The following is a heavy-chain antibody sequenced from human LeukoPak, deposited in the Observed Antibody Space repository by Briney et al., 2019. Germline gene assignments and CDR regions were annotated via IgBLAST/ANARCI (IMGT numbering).Heavy chain of an antibody. V-gene: IGHV1-69*13. D-gene: IGHD3-22*01. Sequence: ASVKVSCKASGGTFSSYAISWVRQAPGQGLEWMGGIIPIFGTANYAQKFQGRVTITADESTSTAYMELSSLRSEDTAAYYCASLSYYYDSSGYYRYFDYWGQGTLVTVSS. CDR1: GGTFSSYA. CDR3: ASLSYYYDSSGYYRYFDY. CDR2: IIPIFGTA. J-gene: IGHJ4*02.